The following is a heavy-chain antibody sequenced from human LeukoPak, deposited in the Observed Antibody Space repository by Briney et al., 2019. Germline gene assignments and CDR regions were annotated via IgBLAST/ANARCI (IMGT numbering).Heavy chain of an antibody. CDR2: ISDSAVGT. CDR1: GFTFSNYA. CDR3: AREWELHPPDFDY. Sequence: QTGGSLRLSCAPSGFTFSNYAMSWVRQAPGKGLEWVSIISDSAVGTYYTDSVKGRFTISRDNAKNSLYLQMNSLRAEDTAVYYCAREWELHPPDFDYWGQGTLVTVSS. D-gene: IGHD1-26*01. J-gene: IGHJ4*02. V-gene: IGHV3-23*01.